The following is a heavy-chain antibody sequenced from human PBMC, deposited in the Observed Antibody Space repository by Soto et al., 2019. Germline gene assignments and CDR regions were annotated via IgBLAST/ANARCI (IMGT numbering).Heavy chain of an antibody. CDR1: GFTFSTYA. D-gene: IGHD3-10*01. CDR3: ARDYYGSGSYHHYFDY. J-gene: IGHJ4*02. V-gene: IGHV3-30-3*01. CDR2: ISYDGNNK. Sequence: QVQLVESGGGVVQPGKSLRLSCAASGFTFSTYAMHWVRQAPGKGLEWVALISYDGNNKYYADSVKGRFTISRDNSKNTLYLQMNSLRAEDTAVYYCARDYYGSGSYHHYFDYWGQGTLVPVSS.